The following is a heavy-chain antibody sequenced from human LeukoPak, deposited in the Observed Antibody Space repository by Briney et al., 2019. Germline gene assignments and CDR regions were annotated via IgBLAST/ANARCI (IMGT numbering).Heavy chain of an antibody. CDR1: GGTFSSNV. J-gene: IGHJ4*02. D-gene: IGHD2-15*01. V-gene: IGHV1-69*04. CDR3: ARGKGFVGHFDS. CDR2: IIPIVGTT. Sequence: AASVKVSCKASGGTFSSNVISWVRQAPGQGPEWMGRIIPIVGTTEYADKLQGRVTITADKPTNTVYMELRSLTSEDTALYYCARGKGFVGHFDSWGQGTPVTVSS.